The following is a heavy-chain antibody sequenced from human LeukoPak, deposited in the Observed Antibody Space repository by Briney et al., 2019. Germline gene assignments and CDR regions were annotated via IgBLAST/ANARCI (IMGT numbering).Heavy chain of an antibody. CDR1: GGSFSGYY. J-gene: IGHJ4*02. D-gene: IGHD5-18*01. Sequence: SETLSLTCAVYGGSFSGYYWSWIRQPPGKGLEWIGEINHSGSTNYNPSLKSRVTISVDTSKNQFSLKLSSVTAADMAVYYYARVNGYNQLDYWGQGTLVTVSS. CDR2: INHSGST. CDR3: ARVNGYNQLDY. V-gene: IGHV4-34*01.